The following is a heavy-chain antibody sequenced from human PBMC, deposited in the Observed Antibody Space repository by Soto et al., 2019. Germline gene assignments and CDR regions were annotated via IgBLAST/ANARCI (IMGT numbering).Heavy chain of an antibody. CDR2: IIPIFGTA. CDR3: ARIVLRFLEWPRYYYGMDV. Sequence: SVKVSCKASGGTFSSYAISWVRQAPGQGLEWMGGIIPIFGTANYAQKFQGRVTITADESTSTAYMELSSLRSEDTAVYYCARIVLRFLEWPRYYYGMDVWGQGAPVTVYS. J-gene: IGHJ6*02. CDR1: GGTFSSYA. D-gene: IGHD3-3*01. V-gene: IGHV1-69*13.